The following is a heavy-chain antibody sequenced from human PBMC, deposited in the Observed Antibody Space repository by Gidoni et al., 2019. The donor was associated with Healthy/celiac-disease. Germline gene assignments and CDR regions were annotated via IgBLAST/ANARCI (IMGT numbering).Heavy chain of an antibody. CDR3: AHITIFGVEAGYFDY. V-gene: IGHV3-30-3*01. CDR2: ISYDGSNK. J-gene: IGHJ4*02. Sequence: QVQLVESGGGVVQPGRSLRLSCAASGFTFSSYAMHWVRQAPGKGLEWVAVISYDGSNKYYADSVKGRFTISRDNSKNTLYLQMNSLRAEDTAVYYCAHITIFGVEAGYFDYWGQGTLVTVSS. CDR1: GFTFSSYA. D-gene: IGHD3-3*01.